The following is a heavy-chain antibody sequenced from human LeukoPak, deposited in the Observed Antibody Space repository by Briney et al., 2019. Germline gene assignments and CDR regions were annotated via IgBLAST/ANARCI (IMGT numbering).Heavy chain of an antibody. Sequence: ASVKVSCKASGYTFTDYYMHWVRQAPGPGLEWMGWINPYSGDTNYAQKFQGRVTMTRDTSISTAYMELSRLRSDDTAVYYRARSSYDSSLRIDDFWGQGTLVTVSS. CDR2: INPYSGDT. D-gene: IGHD3-22*01. CDR1: GYTFTDYY. V-gene: IGHV1-2*02. CDR3: ARSSYDSSLRIDDF. J-gene: IGHJ4*02.